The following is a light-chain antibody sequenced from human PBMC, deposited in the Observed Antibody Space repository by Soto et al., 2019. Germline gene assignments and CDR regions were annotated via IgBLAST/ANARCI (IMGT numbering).Light chain of an antibody. J-gene: IGLJ2*01. Sequence: QSVLTQPPSVSAAPEQTVTISCSGSSSNIGNNYVSWYQQLPGTAPKLLIYENNKRPSGIPDRFSGSKSGTSATLGITGLQTGDEADYYCGTWDSSLSAGQVFGGGTKVTVL. CDR3: GTWDSSLSAGQV. CDR1: SSNIGNNY. CDR2: ENN. V-gene: IGLV1-51*02.